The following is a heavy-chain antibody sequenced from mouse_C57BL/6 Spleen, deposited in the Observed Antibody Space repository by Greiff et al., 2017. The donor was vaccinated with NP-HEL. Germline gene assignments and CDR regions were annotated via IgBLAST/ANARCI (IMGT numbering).Heavy chain of an antibody. Sequence: QVQLQQSGAELARPGASVKLSCKASGYTFTSYGISWVKQRTGQGLEWIGEIYPRSGNTYYNEKFKGKATLTADKSSSTAYMELRSLTSEDSAVYFCARSYYGSRGYFDVWGTGTTVTVSS. CDR2: IYPRSGNT. J-gene: IGHJ1*03. CDR1: GYTFTSYG. D-gene: IGHD1-1*01. CDR3: ARSYYGSRGYFDV. V-gene: IGHV1-81*01.